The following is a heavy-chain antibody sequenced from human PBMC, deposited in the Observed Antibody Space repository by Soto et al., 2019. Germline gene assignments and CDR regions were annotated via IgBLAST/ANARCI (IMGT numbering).Heavy chain of an antibody. Sequence: QVQLQQWGAGLLKPSETLSLTCAVYGGSFSGYYWSWIRQPPGKGLEWIGEINHSGGTNYNPSLKSRVTISVDPSKNQFSLKLSSVTAADTAVYYCARTYSSGWSPFDFMGQGTLVTVSS. CDR2: INHSGGT. D-gene: IGHD6-13*01. J-gene: IGHJ4*02. CDR1: GGSFSGYY. V-gene: IGHV4-34*01. CDR3: ARTYSSGWSPFDF.